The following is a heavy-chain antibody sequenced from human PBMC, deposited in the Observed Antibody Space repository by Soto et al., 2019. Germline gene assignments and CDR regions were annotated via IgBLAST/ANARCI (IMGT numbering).Heavy chain of an antibody. CDR2: INHSGST. J-gene: IGHJ4*02. V-gene: IGHV4-34*01. D-gene: IGHD3-10*01. Sequence: SETLSITCAVYGGSFSGYYWSWIRQPPGKGLEWMGEINHSGSTKYNPSLKSRVTISVDTSKNQFFLKLSSVTAADTAVYYCARGPMVRGVINHQTLYYFDYWGQGTLVTVSS. CDR3: ARGPMVRGVINHQTLYYFDY. CDR1: GGSFSGYY.